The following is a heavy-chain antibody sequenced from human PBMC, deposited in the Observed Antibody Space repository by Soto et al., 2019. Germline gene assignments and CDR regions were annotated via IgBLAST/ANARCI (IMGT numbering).Heavy chain of an antibody. CDR1: GYTFTSYG. CDR3: ARDGTQDYYDSSGYSDY. J-gene: IGHJ4*02. D-gene: IGHD3-22*01. Sequence: GASVKVSCKASGYTFTSYGISWVRQAPGQGLEWMGWISAYSGNTNYAQKLQGRVTMTTDTSTSTAYMELRSLRSDDTAVYYCARDGTQDYYDSSGYSDYWGQGTLVTVSS. CDR2: ISAYSGNT. V-gene: IGHV1-18*04.